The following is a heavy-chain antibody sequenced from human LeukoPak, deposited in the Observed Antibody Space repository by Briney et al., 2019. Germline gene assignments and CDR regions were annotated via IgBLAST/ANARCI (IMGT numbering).Heavy chain of an antibody. Sequence: PGGSLRLSCAASGFTFSSYSMNWVRQAPGKGLEWVSSTSSSSSYIYYADSVKGRFTISRDNSKNTLYLEVISLTAEDTAVYYCAKDDAWLRFGEWSQGTLVTVSS. J-gene: IGHJ4*02. CDR1: GFTFSSYS. V-gene: IGHV3-21*04. CDR3: AKDDAWLRFGE. CDR2: TSSSSSYI. D-gene: IGHD3-10*01.